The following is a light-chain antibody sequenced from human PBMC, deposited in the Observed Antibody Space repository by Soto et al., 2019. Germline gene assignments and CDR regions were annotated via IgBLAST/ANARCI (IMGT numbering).Light chain of an antibody. V-gene: IGKV1-39*01. Sequence: DIQMTQSPSSLSASVGDRVTIACRASLSISSDLNWYQQKPGKAPKVLIFGASTLQSGVPSRFSGSGSGTEFTLTISSLQPEDSATYYCQQSYTTPRTCGQGTKLEIK. J-gene: IGKJ2*01. CDR1: LSISSD. CDR3: QQSYTTPRT. CDR2: GAS.